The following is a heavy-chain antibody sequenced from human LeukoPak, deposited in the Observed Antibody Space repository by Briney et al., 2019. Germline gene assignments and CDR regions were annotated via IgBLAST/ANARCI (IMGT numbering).Heavy chain of an antibody. CDR3: ASGGSSFRGWFDP. Sequence: SETLSLTCAVSGGSISSGGYSWSWIRQPPGKGLEWIGYIYHSGSTYYNPSLKSRVTISVDRSKNQFSLKLSSVTAADTAVYYCASGGSSFRGWFDPWGQGTLVTVSS. D-gene: IGHD6-6*01. CDR1: GGSISSGGYS. CDR2: IYHSGST. V-gene: IGHV4-30-2*01. J-gene: IGHJ5*02.